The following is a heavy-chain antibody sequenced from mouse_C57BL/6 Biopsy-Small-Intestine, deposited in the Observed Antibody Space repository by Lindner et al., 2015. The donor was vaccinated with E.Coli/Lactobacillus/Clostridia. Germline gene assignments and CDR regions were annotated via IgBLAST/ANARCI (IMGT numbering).Heavy chain of an antibody. J-gene: IGHJ1*03. CDR1: GYTFTSYG. CDR3: ARTAQAYPYWYFDV. Sequence: VQLQESGAELARPGASVKLSCKASGYTFTSYGISWVKQRTGQGLEWIGEIYPRSGNTYYNEKFKGKATLTADKSSSTAYMELRSLTSEDSAVYFCARTAQAYPYWYFDVWGTGTTVTVSS. D-gene: IGHD3-2*02. V-gene: IGHV1-81*01. CDR2: IYPRSGNT.